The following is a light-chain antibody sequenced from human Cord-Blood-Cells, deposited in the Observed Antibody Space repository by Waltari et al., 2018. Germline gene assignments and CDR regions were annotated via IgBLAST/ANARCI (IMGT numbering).Light chain of an antibody. CDR2: DVS. Sequence: QSALTQPASVSGSPGPSITIPCPGTSSDVGGYNYVSWYQQHPGKAPKLMIYDVSKRPSGVSNRFSGSKSGNTASLTISGLQAEDEADYYCSSYTSSSTWVFGGGTKLTVL. CDR3: SSYTSSSTWV. V-gene: IGLV2-14*01. J-gene: IGLJ3*02. CDR1: SSDVGGYNY.